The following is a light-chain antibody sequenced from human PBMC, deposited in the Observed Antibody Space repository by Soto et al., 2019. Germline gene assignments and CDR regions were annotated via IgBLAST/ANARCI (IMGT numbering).Light chain of an antibody. J-gene: IGKJ4*01. CDR3: QQRAPWPPLS. V-gene: IGKV3-11*01. Sequence: ETVLTQSPATLSVSPGERATLSCRTSQTVDRNLVWYQQKSGQPPRLLLYDASVRATGIPPRFSGSGSGSDFTLTSENLEPEDSAIYYCQQRAPWPPLSFGGGTKVEI. CDR2: DAS. CDR1: QTVDRN.